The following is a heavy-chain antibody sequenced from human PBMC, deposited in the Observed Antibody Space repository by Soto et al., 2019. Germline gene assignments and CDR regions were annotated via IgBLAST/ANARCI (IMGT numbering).Heavy chain of an antibody. J-gene: IGHJ4*02. CDR1: GFSLTTSGVG. Sequence: QITLNESGPTQVKPRQTLTLTCTFSGFSLTTSGVGVGWIRQSPGKAPEWLALIYWDDDKRYSPSLKGRLPITKDPSKNQVVLTMADLDPADTATYYCAHRVLRTVFGLVTTTAIYFDFWGQGTPVAVSS. CDR2: IYWDDDK. CDR3: AHRVLRTVFGLVTTTAIYFDF. D-gene: IGHD3-3*01. V-gene: IGHV2-5*02.